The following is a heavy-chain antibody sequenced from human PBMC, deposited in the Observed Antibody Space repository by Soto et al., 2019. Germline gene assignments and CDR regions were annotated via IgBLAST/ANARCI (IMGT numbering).Heavy chain of an antibody. CDR1: GFTFSSYS. V-gene: IGHV3-74*01. CDR3: ARGGYSGYDYRVWYFDL. Sequence: GGSLRLSCAASGFTFSSYSMNWVRQAPGKGLVWVSRINSDGSSTSYADSVKGRFTISRDNAKNTLYLQMNSLRAEDTAVYYCARGGYSGYDYRVWYFDLWGRGTLVTVSS. D-gene: IGHD5-12*01. CDR2: INSDGSST. J-gene: IGHJ2*01.